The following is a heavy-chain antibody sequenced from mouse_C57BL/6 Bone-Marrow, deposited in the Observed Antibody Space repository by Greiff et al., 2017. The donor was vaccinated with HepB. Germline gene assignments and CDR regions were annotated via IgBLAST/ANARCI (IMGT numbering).Heavy chain of an antibody. Sequence: EVKLVESGGGLVKPGGSLKLSCAASGFTFSSYAMSWVRQTPEKRLEWVATISDGGSYTYYPDNVKGRFTISRDNAKDNLYLQMSHLKSEDTAMYYCARGDYDGYYWFAYWGQGTLVTVSA. CDR3: ARGDYDGYYWFAY. CDR2: ISDGGSYT. J-gene: IGHJ3*01. CDR1: GFTFSSYA. D-gene: IGHD2-3*01. V-gene: IGHV5-4*03.